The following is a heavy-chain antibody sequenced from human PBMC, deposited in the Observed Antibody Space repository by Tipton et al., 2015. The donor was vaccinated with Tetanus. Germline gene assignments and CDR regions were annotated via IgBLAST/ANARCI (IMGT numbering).Heavy chain of an antibody. Sequence: SLRLSCAASGFTVSSNYMSWVRRAPGRGLEWVSFINGDGGTTYYADSARGRFTISRDNSGATVYLQLNSLRVDDTAIYYCAKSRTVSGVLIIDYWGQGTLVTVSS. CDR1: GFTVSSNY. CDR2: INGDGGTT. J-gene: IGHJ4*02. CDR3: AKSRTVSGVLIIDY. D-gene: IGHD6-19*01. V-gene: IGHV3-53*01.